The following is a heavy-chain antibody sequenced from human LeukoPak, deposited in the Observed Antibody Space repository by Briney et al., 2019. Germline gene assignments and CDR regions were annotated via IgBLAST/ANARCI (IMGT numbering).Heavy chain of an antibody. D-gene: IGHD3-16*01. CDR1: GFTFTSKY. CDR3: ARASLGDLFYSDF. Sequence: ASVKVSCKASGFTFTSKYMHWVRQAPGQGLEWMGIINPSGGSTSYAQKFQGRVTMTRDTSTSTVYMELSSLRSEDTAVYYCARASLGDLFYSDFWGQGTLVTVSS. V-gene: IGHV1-46*01. J-gene: IGHJ4*02. CDR2: INPSGGST.